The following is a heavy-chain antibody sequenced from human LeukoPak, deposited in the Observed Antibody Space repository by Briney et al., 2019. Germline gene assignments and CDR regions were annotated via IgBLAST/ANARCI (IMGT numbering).Heavy chain of an antibody. CDR2: IYYSGST. D-gene: IGHD4-17*01. V-gene: IGHV4-61*01. CDR1: GGSISSGSYY. CDR3: ARGAVTPPFFDY. J-gene: IGHJ4*02. Sequence: SETLSLTCTVSGGSISSGSYYWSWIRQPPGKGLEWIGYIYYSGSTNYNPSLKSRVTISVDTSKNQFSLKLSSVTAADTAVYYCARGAVTPPFFDYWGQGTLVTVSS.